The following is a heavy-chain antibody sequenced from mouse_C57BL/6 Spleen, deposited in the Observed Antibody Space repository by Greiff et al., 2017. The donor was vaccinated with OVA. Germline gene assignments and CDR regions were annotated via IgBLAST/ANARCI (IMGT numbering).Heavy chain of an antibody. CDR1: GYTFTSYW. D-gene: IGHD1-1*01. J-gene: IGHJ1*03. Sequence: VQLQQPGAELVKPGASVKLSCKASGYTFTSYWMQWVKQRPGQGLEWIGEIDPSDSYTNYNQKFKGKATLTVDTSSSTAYMQLSSLTSEDSAVYYCARCPPYYGSSHWYFDVWGTGTTVTVSS. V-gene: IGHV1-50*01. CDR2: IDPSDSYT. CDR3: ARCPPYYGSSHWYFDV.